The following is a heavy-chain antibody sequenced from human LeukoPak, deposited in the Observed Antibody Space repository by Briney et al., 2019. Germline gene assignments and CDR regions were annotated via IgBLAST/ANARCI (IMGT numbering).Heavy chain of an antibody. Sequence: PGGSLRLSCTASGFTFSDCDMNWVRQAPGRGLEWVSAISYRISPTYYADSVKGRFTISRDNAKNSLYLQMDSLRAEDTAVYYCARDPFGYSSGANWFDPWGQGTLVTVSS. CDR3: ARDPFGYSSGANWFDP. CDR2: ISYRISPT. J-gene: IGHJ5*02. V-gene: IGHV3-21*01. D-gene: IGHD6-19*01. CDR1: GFTFSDCD.